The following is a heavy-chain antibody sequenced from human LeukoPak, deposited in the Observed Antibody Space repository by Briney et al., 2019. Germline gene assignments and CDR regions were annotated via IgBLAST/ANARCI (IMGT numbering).Heavy chain of an antibody. Sequence: SETLSLTCTVSGGSISSYYWSWIRQPPGKGLEWIGEINHSGSTNYNPSLKSRVTISVDTSKNQFSLKLSSVTAADTAVYYCARSSFFGVVPHLDYWGQGTLVTVSS. J-gene: IGHJ4*02. CDR1: GGSISSYY. CDR3: ARSSFFGVVPHLDY. CDR2: INHSGST. V-gene: IGHV4-34*01. D-gene: IGHD3-3*02.